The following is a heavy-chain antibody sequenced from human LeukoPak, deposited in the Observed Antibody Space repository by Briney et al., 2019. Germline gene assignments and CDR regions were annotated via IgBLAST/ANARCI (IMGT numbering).Heavy chain of an antibody. CDR3: ERLNSGWYPYFDY. CDR1: GGSISSYY. Sequence: SETLSLTCTVSGGSISSYYWSWIRQPPGKGLEWIGYIHYSGSTNYNPSLKSRVTISVDTSKNQFSLKLSSVTAADTAVYYCERLNSGWYPYFDYWGQGTLVTVSS. CDR2: IHYSGST. D-gene: IGHD6-19*01. J-gene: IGHJ4*02. V-gene: IGHV4-59*08.